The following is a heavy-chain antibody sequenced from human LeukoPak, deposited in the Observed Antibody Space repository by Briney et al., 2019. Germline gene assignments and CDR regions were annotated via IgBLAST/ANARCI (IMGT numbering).Heavy chain of an antibody. D-gene: IGHD3-16*02. CDR1: GGTFSSYA. Sequence: ASVKVSCKASGGTFSSYAITWVRQAPGQGLEWMGGIIPFFDTTNYAQKFQGRVTITADKSTSTAYMELSSLRSEDTAVYYCARGKEYVWGSYRYDCGGQGTLVTVS. J-gene: IGHJ4*02. CDR3: ARGKEYVWGSYRYDC. CDR2: IIPFFDTT. V-gene: IGHV1-69*06.